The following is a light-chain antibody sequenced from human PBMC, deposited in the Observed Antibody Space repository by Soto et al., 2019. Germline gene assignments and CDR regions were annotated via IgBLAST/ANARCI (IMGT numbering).Light chain of an antibody. CDR1: QSVLYSSNNKNY. Sequence: DILMTQSTAYLAVSLGERATINCKSSQSVLYSSNNKNYLAWYQQKPGQPPKLLIYWASTRESGVPDRFSGSGSGTDFTLTISSLQAEDVAVYYSQQYYSTPTFGQGTRLEI. J-gene: IGKJ5*01. CDR2: WAS. CDR3: QQYYSTPT. V-gene: IGKV4-1*01.